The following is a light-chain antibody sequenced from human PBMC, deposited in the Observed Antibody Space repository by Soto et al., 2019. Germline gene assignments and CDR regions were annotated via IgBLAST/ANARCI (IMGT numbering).Light chain of an antibody. CDR3: LQDYNYPYT. CDR1: QDIGND. CDR2: AAY. J-gene: IGKJ2*01. Sequence: ATQMTQSPSSLSASAGDRVTITCRASQDIGNDLSWYQQKPGTAPKLLIYAAYNLHSGVPSRFSGGGSGTDFTLTISSLQPEDFATYFCLQDYNYPYTFGQGTKLEIK. V-gene: IGKV1-6*01.